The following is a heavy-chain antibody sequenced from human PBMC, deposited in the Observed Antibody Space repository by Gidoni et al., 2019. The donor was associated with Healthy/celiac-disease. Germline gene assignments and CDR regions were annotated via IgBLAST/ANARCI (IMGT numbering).Heavy chain of an antibody. CDR1: GGSLSSRSYY. J-gene: IGHJ4*02. CDR2: IDYSGST. V-gene: IGHV4-39*01. Sequence: QLQLQESGPGLVKPSETLSLTCPVSGGSLSSRSYYWGWIRQHPGKGLEWIGSIDYSGSTYYNPSLKSRVSIAVDTSKNQFSLKLSSVTAADTAVYYCARRLRMSVYFDVWGQGTLVTVSS. CDR3: ARRLRMSVYFDV.